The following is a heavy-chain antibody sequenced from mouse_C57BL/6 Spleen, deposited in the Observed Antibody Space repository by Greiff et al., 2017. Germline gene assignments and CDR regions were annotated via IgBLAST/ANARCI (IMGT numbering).Heavy chain of an antibody. CDR2: ISDGGSYT. Sequence: EVKLMESGGGLVKPGGSLKLSCAASGFTFSSYAMSWVRQTPEKRLEWVATISDGGSYTYYPDNVKGRFTISRDNAKNNLYLQMSHLKSEDTAMYYCAREGDGSSYRYFDYRGQGTTLTVSS. D-gene: IGHD1-1*01. CDR3: AREGDGSSYRYFDY. J-gene: IGHJ2*01. CDR1: GFTFSSYA. V-gene: IGHV5-4*01.